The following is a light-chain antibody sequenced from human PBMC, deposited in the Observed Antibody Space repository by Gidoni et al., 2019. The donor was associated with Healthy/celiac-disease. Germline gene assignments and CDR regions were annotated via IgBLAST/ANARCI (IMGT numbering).Light chain of an antibody. CDR3: QQYGSALIT. J-gene: IGKJ5*01. Sequence: EIVLTQSPGTLSLSPGERDTLSCRASQSVSSSYLAWYQQTPGQAPRLLIYGASSRATGIPDRFSGSGSGTDFTLTISRLEPEDFAVYYFQQYGSALITFGQGTRLEIK. V-gene: IGKV3-20*01. CDR1: QSVSSSY. CDR2: GAS.